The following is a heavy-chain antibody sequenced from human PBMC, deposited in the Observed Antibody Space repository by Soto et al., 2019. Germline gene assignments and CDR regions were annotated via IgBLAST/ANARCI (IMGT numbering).Heavy chain of an antibody. CDR1: GFTFSDYW. CDR3: ARASMGTLEY. J-gene: IGHJ4*02. CDR2: INTDGSTT. V-gene: IGHV3-74*01. Sequence: GGSLRLSCVVSGFTFSDYWMYWVRQASGKGLVWASRINTDGSTTNYEDSVKGRFTISRDNAKNTLYLQMNSLRAEDTAVYYCARASMGTLEYWGQGTVVTVSS. D-gene: IGHD7-27*01.